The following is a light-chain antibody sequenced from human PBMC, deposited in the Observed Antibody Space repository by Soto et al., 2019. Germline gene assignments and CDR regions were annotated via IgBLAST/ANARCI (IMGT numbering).Light chain of an antibody. CDR2: GAS. Sequence: EIVLTQSPGTLSLSPGERATLSCRASQSVSSSYLAWYQQKPGQAPRLLLYGASSRATGIPDRCSGSWSGTDFTLTISRLEPEDCAVYYCQQYGSSPPVTFGQGTRLEIK. J-gene: IGKJ5*01. CDR1: QSVSSSY. CDR3: QQYGSSPPVT. V-gene: IGKV3-20*01.